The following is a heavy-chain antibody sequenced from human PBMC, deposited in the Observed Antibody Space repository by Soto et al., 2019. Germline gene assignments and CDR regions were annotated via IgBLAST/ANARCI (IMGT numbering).Heavy chain of an antibody. V-gene: IGHV3-23*01. J-gene: IGHJ4*02. CDR1: GFTFSNYA. D-gene: IGHD6-13*01. Sequence: PGGSLRLSCAASGFTFSNYALNWVRQAPGKGLEWVSTIRASGDTTNYADFVKGRFTISRDNSENMLYLQMNSLRADDAAVYYCVRSFTWYSEADYWGQGTLVTVSS. CDR3: VRSFTWYSEADY. CDR2: IRASGDTT.